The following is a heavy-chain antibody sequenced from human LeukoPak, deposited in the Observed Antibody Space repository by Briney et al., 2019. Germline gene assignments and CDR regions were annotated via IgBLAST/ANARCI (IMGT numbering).Heavy chain of an antibody. CDR1: GYSFTSYW. CDR2: IYPGDSDT. J-gene: IGHJ3*02. CDR3: ARRAGNSGYFSDAFDI. Sequence: GESLKISCKGSGYSFTSYWIAWVRQMPGKGLERMGIIYPGDSDTRYSPSFQGQVTISADKSITTAYLQWSSLKASDTAMYYCARRAGNSGYFSDAFDIWAQGTMVTVSS. D-gene: IGHD3-22*01. V-gene: IGHV5-51*01.